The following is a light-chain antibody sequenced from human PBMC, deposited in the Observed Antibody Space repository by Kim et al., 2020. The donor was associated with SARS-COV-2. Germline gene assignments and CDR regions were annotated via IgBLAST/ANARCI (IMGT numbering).Light chain of an antibody. V-gene: IGLV7-46*01. CDR1: TGAVTVGHY. CDR2: ETS. J-gene: IGLJ3*02. Sequence: GETVTPTFGSSTGAVTVGHYPYRVHQKPGQAPRTLIYETSNKHSWAPARVSGSLLGGKAALTHSGAQAEGEAEYYCLLSYSGAWVFGGGTQLTVL. CDR3: LLSYSGAWV.